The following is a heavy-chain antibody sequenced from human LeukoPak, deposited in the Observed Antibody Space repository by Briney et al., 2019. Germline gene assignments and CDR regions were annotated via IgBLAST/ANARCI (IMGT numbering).Heavy chain of an antibody. CDR1: GYSISSGYY. D-gene: IGHD5-18*01. J-gene: IGHJ4*02. V-gene: IGHV4-61*02. Sequence: SETLSLTCTVSGYSISSGYYWTWIRQPAGKGLEWIGRIYSSGSTNYNPSLKSRVTISVDMSKTEFSLKLSSVTAADTAVYYCARGRKYTSGYRVTELGSGYSDYWGQGTLVTVSS. CDR2: IYSSGST. CDR3: ARGRKYTSGYRVTELGSGYSDY.